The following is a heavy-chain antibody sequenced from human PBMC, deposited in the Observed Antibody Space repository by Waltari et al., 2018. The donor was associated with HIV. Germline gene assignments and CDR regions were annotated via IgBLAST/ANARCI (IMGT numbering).Heavy chain of an antibody. CDR3: ARDHYYGSSGYYSDY. J-gene: IGHJ4*02. Sequence: QVHLVQSGAELRKPGASVTASCKASGYNFTNYGITWVRQAPGQGLEWMGWISGDNGDKKYAEKGRGRVTMATDTSTSTAYLEMGSLRWDDTAVYYCARDHYYGSSGYYSDYWGQGTLVTVSS. D-gene: IGHD3-22*01. CDR2: ISGDNGDK. V-gene: IGHV1-18*01. CDR1: GYNFTNYG.